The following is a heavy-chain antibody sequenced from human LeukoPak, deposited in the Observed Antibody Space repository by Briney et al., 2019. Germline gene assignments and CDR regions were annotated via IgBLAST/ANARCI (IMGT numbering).Heavy chain of an antibody. D-gene: IGHD1-26*01. J-gene: IGHJ4*02. CDR1: GFTFSSYA. Sequence: GGSLRLSCVASGFTFSSYAMSWVRHAPGKGLEWVSAISGGGGSTYYADSVKGRFTISRDNSKNTLYLQMNSLRAEDTAVYHCAKDLVGITTFDYWGQGTLVTVSS. V-gene: IGHV3-23*01. CDR3: AKDLVGITTFDY. CDR2: ISGGGGST.